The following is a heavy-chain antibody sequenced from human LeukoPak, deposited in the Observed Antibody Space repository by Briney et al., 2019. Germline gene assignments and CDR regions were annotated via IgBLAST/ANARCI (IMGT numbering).Heavy chain of an antibody. J-gene: IGHJ4*02. Sequence: GGSLRLYCAASGFTFSTYTMSWVRQAPGKGLEWVSAISNSRSTYYADSVKGRFTISRDNSKNTLYLQMNSLRAEDTAVYYCAKDFSVYYYDSRVLDYWGQGTLVTVSS. V-gene: IGHV3-23*01. CDR1: GFTFSTYT. CDR3: AKDFSVYYYDSRVLDY. D-gene: IGHD3-22*01. CDR2: ISNSRST.